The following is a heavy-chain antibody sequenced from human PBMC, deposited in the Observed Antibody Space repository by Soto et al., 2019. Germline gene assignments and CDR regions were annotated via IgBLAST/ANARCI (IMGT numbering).Heavy chain of an antibody. CDR2: INAGNGNT. CDR1: GYTFTSYA. CDR3: ARDYAYEGEFDY. Sequence: QVQLVQSGAEVKKPGASVKVSCKASGYTFTSYAMHWVRQAPGQRLEWMGWINAGNGNTKYSQKFQGRVTITRDTSASTAYMELSSLRSEDTAVYYCARDYAYEGEFDYWGQGTLVTVSS. J-gene: IGHJ4*02. V-gene: IGHV1-3*01. D-gene: IGHD2-8*01.